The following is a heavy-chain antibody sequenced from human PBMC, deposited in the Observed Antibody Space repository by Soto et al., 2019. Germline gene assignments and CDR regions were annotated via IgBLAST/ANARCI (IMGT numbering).Heavy chain of an antibody. J-gene: IGHJ4*02. Sequence: ASVKVSCKASGYTFIGYYIHWVRQAPGQGLEWMGWINPNSGATNYAQKFQGRVTMTRDTSVTTAYMELSRLRSDDTAVYYCARDVVSTIGDFDFWGQGTPVTVSS. V-gene: IGHV1-2*02. CDR3: ARDVVSTIGDFDF. D-gene: IGHD5-12*01. CDR2: INPNSGAT. CDR1: GYTFIGYY.